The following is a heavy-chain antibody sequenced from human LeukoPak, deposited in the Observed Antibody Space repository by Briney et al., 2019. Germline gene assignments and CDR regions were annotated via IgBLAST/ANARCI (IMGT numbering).Heavy chain of an antibody. Sequence: QPGGSLRLSCAASGFTFSTYAIHWVRQAPGKGLGWVAFISNNGRNKDYADSVKGRFTISRDNPKNTLYLQVNSLRPDDTAVYYCTRDLTGHYSIDYWGQGTLVTVSS. CDR1: GFTFSTYA. V-gene: IGHV3-30*04. J-gene: IGHJ4*02. CDR2: ISNNGRNK. D-gene: IGHD3-22*01. CDR3: TRDLTGHYSIDY.